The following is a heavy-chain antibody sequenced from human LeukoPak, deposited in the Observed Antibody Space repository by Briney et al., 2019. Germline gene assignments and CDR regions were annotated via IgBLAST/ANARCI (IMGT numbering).Heavy chain of an antibody. CDR1: GGSISSGDYY. Sequence: SETLSLTCNVSGGSISSGDYYWSWIRQPPGKGLEWIGSVYYSGSTYYNPSLKSRVTISVDTSKNQFSLKLSSVTAADTAVYYCARVGQTYYDFWSGPQGWFDPWGQGTLVIVSS. D-gene: IGHD3-3*01. CDR2: VYYSGST. J-gene: IGHJ5*02. CDR3: ARVGQTYYDFWSGPQGWFDP. V-gene: IGHV4-30-4*01.